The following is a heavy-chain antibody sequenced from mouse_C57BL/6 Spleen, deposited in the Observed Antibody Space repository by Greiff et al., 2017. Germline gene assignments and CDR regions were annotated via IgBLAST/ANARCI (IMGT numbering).Heavy chain of an antibody. D-gene: IGHD1-1*01. CDR3: ARKLRGYFDV. J-gene: IGHJ1*03. CDR1: GYAFSSYW. CDR2: IYPGDGDT. V-gene: IGHV1-80*01. Sequence: QVQLQQSGAELVKPGASVKISCKASGYAFSSYWMNWVKQRPGKGLEWIGQIYPGDGDTNYNGKFKGKATLTADKSSSAAYMQLSSLSSEDSAVYFCARKLRGYFDVWGTGTTVTVSS.